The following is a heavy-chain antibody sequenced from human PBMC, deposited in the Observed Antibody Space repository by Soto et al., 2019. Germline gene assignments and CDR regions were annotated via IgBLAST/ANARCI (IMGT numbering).Heavy chain of an antibody. CDR2: IYYSGST. CDR1: GGSVSSGSYY. J-gene: IGHJ5*02. V-gene: IGHV4-61*01. D-gene: IGHD6-6*01. Sequence: QVQLQESGPGLVKPSETLSLTCTVSGGSVSSGSYYWSWIRQPPGKGLEWIGYIYYSGSTNYNPSLKSRVTMSVDTSKNQFSLKLSSVTAADTAVYYCARVVSSSSSGGWFDPWGQGTLVTVSS. CDR3: ARVVSSSSSGGWFDP.